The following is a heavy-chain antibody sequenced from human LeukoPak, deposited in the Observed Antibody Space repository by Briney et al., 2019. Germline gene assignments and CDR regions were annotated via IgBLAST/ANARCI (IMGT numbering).Heavy chain of an antibody. V-gene: IGHV1-24*01. D-gene: IGHD5-12*01. CDR3: ATLRGYSHLGRFDP. J-gene: IGHJ5*02. CDR2: FDPEDGET. CDR1: GYTLTELS. Sequence: ASVTVSFTVSGYTLTELSMHWVRQAPGKGLEWMGGFDPEDGETIYAQKFQGRVTMTEDTSTDTAYMELSSLRSEDTAVYYCATLRGYSHLGRFDPWGQGTLVTVSS.